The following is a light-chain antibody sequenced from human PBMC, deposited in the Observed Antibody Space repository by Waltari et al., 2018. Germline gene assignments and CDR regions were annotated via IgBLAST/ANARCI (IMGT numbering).Light chain of an antibody. J-gene: IGLJ2*01. CDR1: TSAVGRDNL. CDR2: EVN. CDR3: FSYVNSSSSV. Sequence: HSPLTQPASLPGSPGQPIPIPCTGTTSAVGRDNLVSWYQQHPGKAPKLMISEVNKRPSGVSNRFSGSKSGNTASLTISGLQAEDEADYYCFSYVNSSSSVFGGGTKLTVL. V-gene: IGLV2-23*02.